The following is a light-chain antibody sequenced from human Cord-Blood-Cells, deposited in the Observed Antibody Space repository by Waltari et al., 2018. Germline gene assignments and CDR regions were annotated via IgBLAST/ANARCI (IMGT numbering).Light chain of an antibody. J-gene: IGKJ1*01. Sequence: IQMTQSPSSLSASVGDRVTITCRASQSISSYLNWYQQKPGKAPKLLIYAASSLQSGVPSRLSGSGSGTDFTLTSSSLQPEDFATYYCQQSYSTPTFGQGTKVEIK. CDR3: QQSYSTPT. CDR1: QSISSY. V-gene: IGKV1-39*01. CDR2: AAS.